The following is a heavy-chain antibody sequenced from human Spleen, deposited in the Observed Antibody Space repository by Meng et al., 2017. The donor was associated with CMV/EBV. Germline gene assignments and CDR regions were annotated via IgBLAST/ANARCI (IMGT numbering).Heavy chain of an antibody. CDR2: IYHSGIT. Sequence: SETLSLTCTVSGYSISSGYYWAWNRQPPGKGLEWIATIYHSGITYYNPSLKSRVTISVDTSKNQFSLKLSSVTAADTAVYYCARAEIAGTYDYWGQGTLVTVSS. CDR1: GYSISSGYY. J-gene: IGHJ4*02. CDR3: ARAEIAGTYDY. V-gene: IGHV4-38-2*02. D-gene: IGHD1-14*01.